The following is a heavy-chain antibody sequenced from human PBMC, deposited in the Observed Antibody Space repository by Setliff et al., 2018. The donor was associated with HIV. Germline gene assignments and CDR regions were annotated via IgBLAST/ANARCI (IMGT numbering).Heavy chain of an antibody. CDR2: VTHSGRT. CDR3: ARGVRDNSGWSSYYFDY. CDR1: GGSVSTGNYY. V-gene: IGHV4-39*07. Sequence: TLSLTCTVSGGSVSTGNYYWNWIRQPPGKGLEWIGEVTHSGRTNYNPSLESRVTTPVDTSKKQFSLGLTSVTAADTAVYYCARGVRDNSGWSSYYFDYWGQGTLVTVSS. J-gene: IGHJ4*02. D-gene: IGHD6-19*01.